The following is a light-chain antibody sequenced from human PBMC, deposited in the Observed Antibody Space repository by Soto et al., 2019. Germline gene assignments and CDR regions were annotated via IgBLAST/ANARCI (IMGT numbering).Light chain of an antibody. CDR2: KAS. CDR3: QQYNSNKRT. CDR1: QSISSW. V-gene: IGKV1-5*03. J-gene: IGKJ2*01. Sequence: DIQMTQSPSTLSASVGDRVTITCRASQSISSWLAWYQQKPGKAPKLLIYKASSLESGVPSRFSGSGSGTEFTLTISSLQPDDFATYCCQQYNSNKRTFGQGTKLEIK.